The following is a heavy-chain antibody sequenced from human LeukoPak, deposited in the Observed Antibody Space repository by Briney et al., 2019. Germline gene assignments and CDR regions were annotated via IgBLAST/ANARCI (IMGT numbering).Heavy chain of an antibody. CDR1: GFTFGDYA. V-gene: IGHV3-49*04. J-gene: IGHJ6*02. CDR3: TRDLLYGDYGGYYYYGVDV. CDR2: IRSKAYGGTT. Sequence: GRSLRLSCTASGFTFGDYAMSWVRQAPGKGLEWVGFIRSKAYGGTTEYAASVKGRFTISRDDSKSIAYLQMNSLKTEDTAVYYCTRDLLYGDYGGYYYYGVDVWGQGTTVTVTS. D-gene: IGHD4-17*01.